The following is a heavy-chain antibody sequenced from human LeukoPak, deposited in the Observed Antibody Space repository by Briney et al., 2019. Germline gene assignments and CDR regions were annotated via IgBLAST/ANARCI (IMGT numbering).Heavy chain of an antibody. CDR3: ARDGGGYCSSTSCYSFDY. Sequence: PSETLSLTCTVSGGSISSYYWSWIRQPPGKGLEWIGYIYYSGSTNYNPSLKSRVTISVDTSKNQFSLKLSSVTAADTAVYYCARDGGGYCSSTSCYSFDYWGQGTLVTVSS. CDR2: IYYSGST. V-gene: IGHV4-59*12. CDR1: GGSISSYY. D-gene: IGHD2-2*01. J-gene: IGHJ4*02.